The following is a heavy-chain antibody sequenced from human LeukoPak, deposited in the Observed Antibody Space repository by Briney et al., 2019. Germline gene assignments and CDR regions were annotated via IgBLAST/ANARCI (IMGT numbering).Heavy chain of an antibody. CDR3: ARGRYFLLYDLAAWFDY. CDR2: INHSGST. Sequence: SETLSLTCAVYGGAFSGYYWSWIRQPPGKGLEWIGEINHSGSTNYNPSLKSRVTISVDTSKNQFSLKLSSVTAADTAVYYCARGRYFLLYDLAAWFDYWGQGTLVTVSS. CDR1: GGAFSGYY. V-gene: IGHV4-34*01. D-gene: IGHD5/OR15-5a*01. J-gene: IGHJ4*02.